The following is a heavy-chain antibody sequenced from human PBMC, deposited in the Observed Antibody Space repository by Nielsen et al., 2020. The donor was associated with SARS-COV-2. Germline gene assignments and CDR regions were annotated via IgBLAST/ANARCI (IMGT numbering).Heavy chain of an antibody. Sequence: GESLKISCAASGFTFSSYAMSWVRQPPGKGLEWVSAISGSGGSTYYADSVKGRFTISRDNSKNTLYLQMNSLRAEDTAVYYCARDRTPTMVRGSLDYWGQGTLVTVSS. V-gene: IGHV3-23*01. D-gene: IGHD3-10*01. CDR3: ARDRTPTMVRGSLDY. CDR2: ISGSGGST. CDR1: GFTFSSYA. J-gene: IGHJ4*02.